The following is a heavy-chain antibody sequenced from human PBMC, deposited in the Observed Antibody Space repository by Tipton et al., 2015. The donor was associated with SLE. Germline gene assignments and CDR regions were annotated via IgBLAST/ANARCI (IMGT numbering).Heavy chain of an antibody. Sequence: TLSLTCTVSGGSISSGDYYWSWIRQPPGKGLEWIGYIYYSGSTYYNPSLKSRVTISVDTSKNQFSLKLSSVTAADTAVYYCAREPWGWNYSRYMDVWGKGTTVTVSS. CDR2: IYYSGST. CDR1: GGSISSGDYY. J-gene: IGHJ6*03. CDR3: AREPWGWNYSRYMDV. V-gene: IGHV4-30-4*01. D-gene: IGHD1-7*01.